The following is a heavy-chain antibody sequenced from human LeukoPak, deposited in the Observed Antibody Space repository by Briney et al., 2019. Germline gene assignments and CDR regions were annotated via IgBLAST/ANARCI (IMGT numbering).Heavy chain of an antibody. CDR1: GFTFSSYA. D-gene: IGHD3-22*01. V-gene: IGHV3-23*01. Sequence: GGSLRLSCAASGFTFSSYAMSWVRQAPGKGLEWVSAISGSGGSTYYADSVKGRFTISRDSAKNSLYLQMNSLRDEDTAVYYCARGGSGYGDYSYFYGMDVWGQGTTVTVSS. CDR3: ARGGSGYGDYSYFYGMDV. J-gene: IGHJ6*02. CDR2: ISGSGGST.